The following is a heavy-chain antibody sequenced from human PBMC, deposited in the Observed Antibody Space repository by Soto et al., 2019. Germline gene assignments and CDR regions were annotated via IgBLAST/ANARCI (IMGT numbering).Heavy chain of an antibody. V-gene: IGHV4-59*08. J-gene: IGHJ4*02. CDR3: ARHIWGGSGSGSFDY. D-gene: IGHD3-10*01. CDR1: GGSISSYY. CDR2: IYYSGST. Sequence: SETLSLTCTVSGGSISSYYWSWIRQPPGKGLEWIGYIYYSGSTNYNPSLKSRVTISVDTSKNQFSLKLSSVTAADTAVYYCARHIWGGSGSGSFDYWGQGTLVTVSS.